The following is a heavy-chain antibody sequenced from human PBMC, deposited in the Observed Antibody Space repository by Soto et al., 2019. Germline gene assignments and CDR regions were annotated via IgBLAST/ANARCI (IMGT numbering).Heavy chain of an antibody. CDR3: ASSPFSYGSGSYYNVYYYYGMDV. Sequence: PSETLSLTCTVSGGSISSYYWSWIRQPPGKGLEWIGYIYYSGSTNYNPSLKSRVTISVDTSKNQFSLKQSSVTAADTAVYYCASSPFSYGSGSYYNVYYYYGMDVWGQGTTVTVSS. CDR1: GGSISSYY. V-gene: IGHV4-59*01. J-gene: IGHJ6*02. CDR2: IYYSGST. D-gene: IGHD3-10*01.